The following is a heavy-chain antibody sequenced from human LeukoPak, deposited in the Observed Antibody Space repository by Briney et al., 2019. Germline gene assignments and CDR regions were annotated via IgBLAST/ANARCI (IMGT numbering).Heavy chain of an antibody. V-gene: IGHV3-23*01. CDR2: ISGSGGST. CDR1: GFTFSSYA. J-gene: IGHJ4*02. CDR3: AKGSDTAMVTGCDFDY. Sequence: GGSLRLSCAASGFTFSSYAMSWVRQAPGKGLEWVSAISGSGGSTYYADSVKGRFTISRYNSKNTLYLQMNSLRAEDTAVYYCAKGSDTAMVTGCDFDYWGQGTLVTVSS. D-gene: IGHD5-18*01.